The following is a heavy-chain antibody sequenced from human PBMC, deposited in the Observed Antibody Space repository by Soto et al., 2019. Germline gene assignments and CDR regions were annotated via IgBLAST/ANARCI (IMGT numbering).Heavy chain of an antibody. CDR3: TTQYSSSCAD. D-gene: IGHD6-13*01. CDR2: IRSKANSYAT. Sequence: EVQLVESGGGLVQPGGSLKLSCAASGFTFSGSAMHWVRQASGKGLEWVGRIRSKANSYATAYAASVKGRFTISRDDSKTTEYLQMNSLKTEDTAVYYCTTQYSSSCADWGQGTLVTVSS. J-gene: IGHJ4*02. CDR1: GFTFSGSA. V-gene: IGHV3-73*02.